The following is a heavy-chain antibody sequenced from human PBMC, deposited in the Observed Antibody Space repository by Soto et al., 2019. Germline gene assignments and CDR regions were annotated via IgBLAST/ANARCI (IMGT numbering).Heavy chain of an antibody. J-gene: IGHJ6*02. CDR2: ISGSGGST. Sequence: GGSLRLSCAASGFTFSSYAMSWVRQAPGKGLEWVSAISGSGGSTYYADSVKGRFTISRDNAKNSLYLQMNSLRDEDTAVYYCARDMMQQLGNYYYYGMDVWGQGTTVTVSS. CDR1: GFTFSSYA. D-gene: IGHD6-13*01. V-gene: IGHV3-23*01. CDR3: ARDMMQQLGNYYYYGMDV.